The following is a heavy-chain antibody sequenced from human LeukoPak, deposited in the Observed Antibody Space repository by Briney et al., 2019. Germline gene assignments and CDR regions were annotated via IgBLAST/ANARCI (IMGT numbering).Heavy chain of an antibody. D-gene: IGHD4/OR15-4a*01. V-gene: IGHV3-30-3*01. CDR1: GFTFSSYA. J-gene: IGHJ4*02. Sequence: GGSLRLSCAASGFTFSSYAMHWVRQAPGKGLEWVAVISYDGSNKYYADSVKGRFTISRDNSKNTLYLKMNSLRAEDTAVYYCAGTRTLTTDDYWGQGTLVTVSS. CDR3: AGTRTLTTDDY. CDR2: ISYDGSNK.